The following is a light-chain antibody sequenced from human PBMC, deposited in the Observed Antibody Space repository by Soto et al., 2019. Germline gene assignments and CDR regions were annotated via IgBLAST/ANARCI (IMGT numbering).Light chain of an antibody. Sequence: QSVLTQPASVSGSPGQSITISCTGTSSDVGGYKFVSWYQQHPGKAPKLMIYEVSNRPSGVSSRFSGSKSGNTASLTISGLQAEDEADYYCGSYTGSIYVFGTGTKATVL. V-gene: IGLV2-14*01. CDR3: GSYTGSIYV. J-gene: IGLJ1*01. CDR2: EVS. CDR1: SSDVGGYKF.